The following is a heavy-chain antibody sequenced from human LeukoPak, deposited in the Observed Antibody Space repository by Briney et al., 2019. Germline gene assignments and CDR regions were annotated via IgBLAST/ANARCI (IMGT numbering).Heavy chain of an antibody. J-gene: IGHJ4*02. CDR3: ARGRSGSSSGWPKRYYCDY. Sequence: SETLSPICAVYAASFSGYYWSSTRQPPGKWLEWIGEINHSGNTKYNPSLKSRVSISVDTSKNQFSLKLSSVTAADTAVYYCARGRSGSSSGWPKRYYCDYWGQGTLVTVSS. CDR1: AASFSGYY. D-gene: IGHD6-19*01. V-gene: IGHV4-34*01. CDR2: INHSGNT.